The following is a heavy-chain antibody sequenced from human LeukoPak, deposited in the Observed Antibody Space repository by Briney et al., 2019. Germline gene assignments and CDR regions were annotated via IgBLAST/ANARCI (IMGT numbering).Heavy chain of an antibody. CDR3: ARGVGGSYTR. CDR1: GFTFSSYS. D-gene: IGHD1-26*01. CDR2: ISISISYI. V-gene: IGHV3-21*03. Sequence: NTGGSLRLSCAASGFTFSSYSMNWVRQAPGEGLEWVSLISISISYIYYADSVKGRFTISRDNAKNSLYLQMNSLRDENTAMYYRARGVGGSYTRWSQGTLVTVSS. J-gene: IGHJ4*02.